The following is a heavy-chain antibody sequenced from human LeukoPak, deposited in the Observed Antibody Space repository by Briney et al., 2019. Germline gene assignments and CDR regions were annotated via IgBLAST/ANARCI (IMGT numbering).Heavy chain of an antibody. Sequence: GSLRLSCEASGFNLGSSWIAWVRQAPGKGLEWVANIRPDGSERHYLDSVKGRFTISRDNAKNSLYLQMNSLRAEDTAVYYCARDPNSGYSYSDYSGQGTLVTVSS. CDR1: GFNLGSSW. CDR3: ARDPNSGYSYSDY. V-gene: IGHV3-7*01. CDR2: IRPDGSER. D-gene: IGHD5-18*01. J-gene: IGHJ4*02.